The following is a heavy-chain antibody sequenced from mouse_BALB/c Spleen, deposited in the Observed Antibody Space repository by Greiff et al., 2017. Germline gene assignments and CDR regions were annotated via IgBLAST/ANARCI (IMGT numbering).Heavy chain of an antibody. CDR2: IDPENGDT. D-gene: IGHD1-1*01. CDR1: GFNIKDYY. J-gene: IGHJ3*01. Sequence: EVQLQQSGAELVRSGASVKLSCTASGFNIKDYYMHWVKQRPEQGLEWIGWIDPENGDTEYAPKFQGKATMTADTSSNTAYLQLSSLTSDDTSVYYCNAIYYYCSSYAWFAYWGQGTLVTVSA. V-gene: IGHV14-4*02. CDR3: NAIYYYCSSYAWFAY.